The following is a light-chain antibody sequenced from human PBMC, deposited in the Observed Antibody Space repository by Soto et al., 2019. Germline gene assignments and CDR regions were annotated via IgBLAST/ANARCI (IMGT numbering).Light chain of an antibody. V-gene: IGKV3-15*01. Sequence: EVVVTQSPATLSVSPGERATLSCRASQSVSSNLAWYQQKPGQAPRLLIYGASTRATGIPARFSGSGSGTEFTLTISSLQSEDFAVYYCHQYDNWPKTFGQGTRLEFK. J-gene: IGKJ5*01. CDR2: GAS. CDR1: QSVSSN. CDR3: HQYDNWPKT.